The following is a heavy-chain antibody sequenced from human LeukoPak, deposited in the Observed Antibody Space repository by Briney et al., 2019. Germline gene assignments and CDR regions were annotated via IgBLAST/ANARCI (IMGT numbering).Heavy chain of an antibody. Sequence: KASETLSLTCAVYGGSFSGYYWSWLRQPPGKGLGWIGEINHSGSTNYNPSLKSRVTISVDTSKNQFSLKLSSVTAADTAVYYCARGARTIFGVVIILGWFDPWGQGTLVTVSS. CDR3: ARGARTIFGVVIILGWFDP. CDR1: GGSFSGYY. J-gene: IGHJ5*02. D-gene: IGHD3-3*01. CDR2: INHSGST. V-gene: IGHV4-34*01.